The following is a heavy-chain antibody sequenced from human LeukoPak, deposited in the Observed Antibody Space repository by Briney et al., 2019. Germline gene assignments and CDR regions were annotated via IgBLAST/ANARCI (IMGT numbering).Heavy chain of an antibody. CDR2: IYYSGST. J-gene: IGHJ4*02. Sequence: PSQTLSLTCTVSGGSISSGGYYWSWIRQHPGTGLEWIGYIYYSGSTYYNPPLKSRVTMSVDTSKNQFSLKLSSVTAADTAVYYCARRAYSYGDFDYWGQGTLVTVSS. V-gene: IGHV4-31*03. CDR1: GGSISSGGYY. D-gene: IGHD5-18*01. CDR3: ARRAYSYGDFDY.